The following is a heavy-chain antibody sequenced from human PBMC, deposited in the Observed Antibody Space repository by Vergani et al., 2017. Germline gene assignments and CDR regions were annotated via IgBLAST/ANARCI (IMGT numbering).Heavy chain of an antibody. J-gene: IGHJ6*02. Sequence: QVQLVQSGAEVKKPGSSVKVSCKASGGTFSSYAISWVRQAPGQGLEWMGGFDPEDGETIYAQKFQGRVTMTEDTSTDTAYMELSSLRSEDTAVYYCARAGGPDIVVVPAARERNYYYYGMDVWGQGTTVTVSS. D-gene: IGHD2-2*01. CDR3: ARAGGPDIVVVPAARERNYYYYGMDV. CDR1: GGTFSSYA. V-gene: IGHV1-69*06. CDR2: FDPEDGET.